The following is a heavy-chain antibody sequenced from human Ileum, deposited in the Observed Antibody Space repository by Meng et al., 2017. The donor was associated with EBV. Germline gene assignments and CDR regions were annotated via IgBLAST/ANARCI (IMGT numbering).Heavy chain of an antibody. CDR3: ARGVDYHWGY. CDR1: GGSINTDYW. Sequence: VQLQGAGPVLVKPSGTRSLICAGSGGSINTDYWWSWVRQSPGEGLEWIGEIHHSGITNYNASLRSRVDMSIDKSKNQVSFNLRSATAADTAVYYCARGVDYHWGYWGQGSLVTVFS. CDR2: IHHSGIT. J-gene: IGHJ4*02. D-gene: IGHD3-16*01. V-gene: IGHV4-4*02.